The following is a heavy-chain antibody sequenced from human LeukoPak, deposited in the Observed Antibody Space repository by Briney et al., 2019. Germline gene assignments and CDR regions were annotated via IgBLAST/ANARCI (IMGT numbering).Heavy chain of an antibody. V-gene: IGHV4-59*11. J-gene: IGHJ4*02. CDR3: ARGGYSYGYDDDFEY. Sequence: PSEALSLTCTVSGGSLSSHYWSWLRQPPGKGLEWIGYIYNSGSTNYNPSLKSRVTISVDTSKNQFSLKLTSVTAADTAVYYCARGGYSYGYDDDFEYWGQGILVTVSA. CDR1: GGSLSSHY. D-gene: IGHD5-18*01. CDR2: IYNSGST.